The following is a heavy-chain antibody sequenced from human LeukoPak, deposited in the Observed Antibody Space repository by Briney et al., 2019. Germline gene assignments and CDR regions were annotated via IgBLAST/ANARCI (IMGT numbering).Heavy chain of an antibody. CDR1: GFPFRSYA. Sequence: GGSLSLYCAASGFPFRSYAMHGVRQAPGNGLEWVAVISYDGRNQYYAVSVKGRFTMSRDNSKNTRYLQMNSLRAEDTAVYYCARGAYYYESSGYYGVFDYWGQGTLVTVSS. CDR3: ARGAYYYESSGYYGVFDY. J-gene: IGHJ4*02. CDR2: ISYDGRNQ. D-gene: IGHD3-22*01. V-gene: IGHV3-30*04.